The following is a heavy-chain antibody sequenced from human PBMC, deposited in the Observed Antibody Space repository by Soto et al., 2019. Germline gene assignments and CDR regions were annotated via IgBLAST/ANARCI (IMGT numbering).Heavy chain of an antibody. CDR3: ARLPNKSPQN. Sequence: EVQLVESGGGLVQPGGSLRLSCVASGFTFSSYWMHWVRQAPGKGLVWVSSISNDGSSTSYADPVKGRFTISRDNAKXXXYLXMNSLRAEDTAVYYCARLPNKSPQNWGQGTLVIVSP. CDR2: ISNDGSST. CDR1: GFTFSSYW. J-gene: IGHJ1*01. V-gene: IGHV3-74*01.